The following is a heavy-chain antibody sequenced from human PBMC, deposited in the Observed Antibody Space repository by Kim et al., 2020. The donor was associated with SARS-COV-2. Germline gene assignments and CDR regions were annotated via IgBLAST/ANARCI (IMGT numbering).Heavy chain of an antibody. D-gene: IGHD6-6*01. Sequence: KTRVTISVDTSKNQFSLTLSSVTAADTAVYYCARGGRIAARPVYYYGMDVWGQGTTVTVSS. CDR3: ARGGRIAARPVYYYGMDV. J-gene: IGHJ6*02. V-gene: IGHV4-59*09.